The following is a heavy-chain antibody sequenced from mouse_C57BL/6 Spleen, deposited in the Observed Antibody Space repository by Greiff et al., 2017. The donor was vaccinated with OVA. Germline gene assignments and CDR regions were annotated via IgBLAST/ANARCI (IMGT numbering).Heavy chain of an antibody. V-gene: IGHV1-20*01. J-gene: IGHJ1*03. D-gene: IGHD1-1*01. CDR2: INPYNGDT. Sequence: EVQLQQSGPELVKPGDSVKISCKASGYSFTGYFMNWVMQSHGKSLEWIGRINPYNGDTFYNQKFKGKATLTVDKSSSTAHMELRSLTSEDSAGYYCARRNYYGSSYEWYFDVWGTGTTVTVSS. CDR3: ARRNYYGSSYEWYFDV. CDR1: GYSFTGYF.